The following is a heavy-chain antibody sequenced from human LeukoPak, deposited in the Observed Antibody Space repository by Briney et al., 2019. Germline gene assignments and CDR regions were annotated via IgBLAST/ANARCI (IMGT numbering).Heavy chain of an antibody. CDR2: IIPIFGTA. V-gene: IGHV1-69*05. CDR1: GGTFSSYA. J-gene: IGHJ4*02. Sequence: SVKVSCKASGGTFSSYAISWVRQAPGQGLEWMGRIIPIFGTANYAQKFQGRVTITTDESTSTTYMELSSLRSEDTAAYYCARGRLRLGLPDFDYWGQGTLVTVSS. D-gene: IGHD3-16*01. CDR3: ARGRLRLGLPDFDY.